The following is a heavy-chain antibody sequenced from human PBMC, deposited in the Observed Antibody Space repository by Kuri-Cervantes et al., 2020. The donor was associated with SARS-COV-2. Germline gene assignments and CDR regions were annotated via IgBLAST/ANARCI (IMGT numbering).Heavy chain of an antibody. CDR1: GGTFSSYA. D-gene: IGHD4-11*01. Sequence: ASVKVSCKASGGTFSSYAISWVRQAPGQGLEWMGIINPSGGSTSYAQKFQGRVTMTRDTSTSTVYMELSSLRSEDTAVYYCARGSAGGRCSNYVLGYWGQGTLVTVSS. V-gene: IGHV1-46*01. J-gene: IGHJ4*02. CDR3: ARGSAGGRCSNYVLGY. CDR2: INPSGGST.